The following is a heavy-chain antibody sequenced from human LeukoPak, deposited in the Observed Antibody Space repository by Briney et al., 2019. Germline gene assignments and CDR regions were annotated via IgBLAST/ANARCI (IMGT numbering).Heavy chain of an antibody. CDR2: INHSGST. V-gene: IGHV4-34*01. CDR3: ARLTMVRGVIYYFDY. CDR1: GGSISGYY. J-gene: IGHJ4*02. D-gene: IGHD3-10*01. Sequence: PSETLSLTCTVSGGSISGYYWSWIRQPPGKGLEWIGEINHSGSTNYNPSLKSRVTISVDTSKNQFSLKLSSVTAADTAVYYCARLTMVRGVIYYFDYWGQGTLVTVSS.